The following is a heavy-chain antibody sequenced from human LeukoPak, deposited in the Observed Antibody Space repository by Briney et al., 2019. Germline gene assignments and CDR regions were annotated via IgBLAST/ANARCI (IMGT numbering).Heavy chain of an antibody. J-gene: IGHJ6*03. Sequence: SETLSLTCIVSGDSISNYYWSWIRQPPGKGLEWIGYIYYTGSTRYNPSLNGRVTISVDTSKNQFSLKLSSVTAADTAVYYCARDRHYDFWSGYYTGGNYYYYYYMDVWGKGTTVTVSS. V-gene: IGHV4-59*01. CDR2: IYYTGST. CDR3: ARDRHYDFWSGYYTGGNYYYYYYMDV. CDR1: GDSISNYY. D-gene: IGHD3-3*01.